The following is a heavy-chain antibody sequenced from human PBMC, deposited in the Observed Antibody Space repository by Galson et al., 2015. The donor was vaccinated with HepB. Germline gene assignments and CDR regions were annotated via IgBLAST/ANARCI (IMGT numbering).Heavy chain of an antibody. CDR1: GFTFSSYS. D-gene: IGHD2-8*01. Sequence: SLRLSCAASGFTFSSYSMNWVRQAPGKGLEGVSYISSSSSTIYYADSVKGRFTISRDNAKNSLYLQMNSLRDEDTAVYYRARAGYCTNGVCYSLPYYGMDVWGQGTTVTVS. V-gene: IGHV3-48*02. CDR2: ISSSSSTI. J-gene: IGHJ6*02. CDR3: ARAGYCTNGVCYSLPYYGMDV.